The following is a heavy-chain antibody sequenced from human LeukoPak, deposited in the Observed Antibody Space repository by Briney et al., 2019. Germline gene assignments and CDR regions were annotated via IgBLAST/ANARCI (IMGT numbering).Heavy chain of an antibody. CDR1: GFTFTSYE. CDR3: AREGIIVVAGTFDS. Sequence: GGSLRLSCAASGFTFTSYEMNWVRQAPGKGLEWVSYISSSGSSIYYADSVKGRFTISRDNAKNSLYLQMNSLRAEDTSVYYCAREGIIVVAGTFDSWGQGTLVTVSS. CDR2: ISSSGSSI. D-gene: IGHD6-19*01. J-gene: IGHJ4*02. V-gene: IGHV3-48*03.